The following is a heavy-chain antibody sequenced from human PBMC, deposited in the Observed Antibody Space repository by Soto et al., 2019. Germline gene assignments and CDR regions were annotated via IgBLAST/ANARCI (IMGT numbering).Heavy chain of an antibody. J-gene: IGHJ4*02. V-gene: IGHV3-7*01. CDR2: IKQDGSEK. D-gene: IGHD6-19*01. Sequence: EVQLVESGGGLVQPEGSLRLSCAASGFTFRSYWMTWVRQAPGKGLEWVANIKQDGSEKYYVDSVKGRFTISRDNAKNSLYLQMNSLRAADTAVYYCASGGAVANWGQGTLVTVSS. CDR3: ASGGAVAN. CDR1: GFTFRSYW.